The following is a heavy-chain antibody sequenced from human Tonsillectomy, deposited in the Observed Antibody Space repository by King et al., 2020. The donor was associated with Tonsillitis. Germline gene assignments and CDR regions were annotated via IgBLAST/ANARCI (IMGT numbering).Heavy chain of an antibody. J-gene: IGHJ4*02. CDR2: LNWNGGST. Sequence: VQLVESGGGVVRPGGSLRLSCAASGFTFVDYGMNWVRQAPGKGLEWVAGLNWNGGSTSYADSVKGRFTISRDNAMNSLYLQMNSLRAEDTALYYCARGDIVVVPAANFDYWGQGTLVTVSS. CDR3: ARGDIVVVPAANFDY. CDR1: GFTFVDYG. V-gene: IGHV3-20*04. D-gene: IGHD2-2*01.